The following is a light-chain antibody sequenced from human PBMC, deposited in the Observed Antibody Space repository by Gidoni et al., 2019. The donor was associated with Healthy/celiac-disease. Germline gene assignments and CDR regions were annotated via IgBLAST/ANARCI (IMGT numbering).Light chain of an antibody. J-gene: IGLJ2*01. CDR2: EVS. CDR3: CSYAGSSTFVV. V-gene: IGLV2-23*02. CDR1: SSDGGSYNL. Sequence: QSALTPPASVSGSPGQSITISCTGTSSDGGSYNLVSWYQQHPGKAPKLMIYEVSKRPSGVSNRFSGSKSGNTASLTISGLQAEDEADYYCCSYAGSSTFVVFGGGTKLTVL.